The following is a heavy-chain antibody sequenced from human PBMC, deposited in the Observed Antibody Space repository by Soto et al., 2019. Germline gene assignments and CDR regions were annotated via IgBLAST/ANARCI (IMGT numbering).Heavy chain of an antibody. V-gene: IGHV4-39*01. Sequence: SETLSLTCTVSGGSITSSEYYWAWIRQPPGKGLQFVGTIYYSGSSYSNPSLKSRLSMSVDTSKNQISLQLNSVTPEDTAVYYCASCRDIYGAFCAHFDYWGLGILVTSPQ. D-gene: IGHD5-12*01. CDR1: GGSITSSEYY. CDR3: ASCRDIYGAFCAHFDY. CDR2: IYYSGSS. J-gene: IGHJ4*02.